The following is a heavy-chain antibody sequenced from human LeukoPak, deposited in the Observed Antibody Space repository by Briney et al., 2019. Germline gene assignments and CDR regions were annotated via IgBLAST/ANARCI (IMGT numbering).Heavy chain of an antibody. J-gene: IGHJ4*02. Sequence: GASVKVSCKASGYTFTSYGISWVRQAPGQGLEWMGWISAYNGNTNYAQKLQGRVTMTTDTSTSTAYMELRSLRSDDTAVYYCARDPGLFSQFLPQCDYWGQGTLVTVSP. CDR1: GYTFTSYG. D-gene: IGHD3-3*01. CDR3: ARDPGLFSQFLPQCDY. V-gene: IGHV1-18*01. CDR2: ISAYNGNT.